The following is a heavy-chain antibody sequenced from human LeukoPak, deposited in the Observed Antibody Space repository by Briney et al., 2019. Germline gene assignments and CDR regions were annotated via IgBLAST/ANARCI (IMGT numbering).Heavy chain of an antibody. Sequence: GGSLRLSCAASGFPFSSYAMYWVRQAPGKGLVWVARIHGDGDNISYADSVRGRFTISRDNAKDTLYLHMNSLRPEDTAVYYCASGGKRASYFDYWGQGTLVTVSS. D-gene: IGHD3-16*01. CDR2: IHGDGDNI. CDR1: GFPFSSYA. CDR3: ASGGKRASYFDY. J-gene: IGHJ4*02. V-gene: IGHV3-74*01.